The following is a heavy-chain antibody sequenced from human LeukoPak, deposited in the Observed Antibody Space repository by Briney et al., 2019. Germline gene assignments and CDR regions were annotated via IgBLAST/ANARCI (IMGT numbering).Heavy chain of an antibody. V-gene: IGHV6-1*01. D-gene: IGHD2-15*01. Sequence: SQTLSLTCAISGDSVSSNSAAWNWIRQSPSRGLEWLGRTYYRSKWHNDYAVSVRSRITINPDTSKNQVSLQLNSVSPEDTAVYYCATDAGTPGSGGAYSDAFDLWGQGTMVTVSS. CDR1: GDSVSSNSAA. CDR3: ATDAGTPGSGGAYSDAFDL. J-gene: IGHJ3*01. CDR2: TYYRSKWHN.